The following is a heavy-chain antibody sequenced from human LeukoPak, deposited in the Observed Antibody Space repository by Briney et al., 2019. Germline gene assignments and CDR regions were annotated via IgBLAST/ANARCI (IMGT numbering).Heavy chain of an antibody. V-gene: IGHV4-39*01. Sequence: SETLSLTCTVSGVSISGSSYYWGWIRQPPGKGLEWIGSIYYSGGTYYNPSLKSRATISVDTSKNQFSLKLSSVTAADTAVYYCAKRYYSGSGSYPAHIDYWGQGTLVTVSS. J-gene: IGHJ4*02. CDR1: GVSISGSSYY. CDR2: IYYSGGT. CDR3: AKRYYSGSGSYPAHIDY. D-gene: IGHD3-10*01.